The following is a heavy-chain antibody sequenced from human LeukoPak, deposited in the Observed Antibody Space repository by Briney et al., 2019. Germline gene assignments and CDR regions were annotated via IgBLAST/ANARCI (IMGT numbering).Heavy chain of an antibody. CDR1: GGFNTHYY. CDR3: ARVVATITDWFDP. CDR2: IYHSGCT. J-gene: IGHJ5*02. V-gene: IGHV4-59*12. D-gene: IGHD5-12*01. Sequence: SETLSLTCSVSGGFNTHYYWTWIRQPPGKGLELIGYIYHSGCTNYNPSLNSRVTISVDTSKNHFSLKLSSVTAADTAVYYCARVVATITDWFDPWGQGTLVTVSS.